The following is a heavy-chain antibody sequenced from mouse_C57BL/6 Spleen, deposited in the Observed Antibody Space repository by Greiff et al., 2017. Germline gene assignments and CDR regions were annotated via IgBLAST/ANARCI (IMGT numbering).Heavy chain of an antibody. V-gene: IGHV5-6*01. CDR1: GFTFSSYG. D-gene: IGHD2-4*01. Sequence: EVQVVESGGDLVKPGGSLKLSCAASGFTFSSYGMSWVRQTPDKRLEWVATISSGGSYTYYPDSVKGRFTISRDNAKNTLYLQMSSLKSEDTAMYYCARGITRAMDYWGQGTSVTVSS. CDR2: ISSGGSYT. CDR3: ARGITRAMDY. J-gene: IGHJ4*01.